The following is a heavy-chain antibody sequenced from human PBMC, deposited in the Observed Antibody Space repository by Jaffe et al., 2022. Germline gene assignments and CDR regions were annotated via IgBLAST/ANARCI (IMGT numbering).Heavy chain of an antibody. CDR3: ASGLTAMVAPLYYYYMDV. V-gene: IGHV4-59*01. D-gene: IGHD5-18*01. J-gene: IGHJ6*03. CDR2: IYYSGST. Sequence: QVQLQESGPGLVKPSETLSLTCTVSGGSISSYYWSWIRQPPGKGLEWIGYIYYSGSTNYNPSLKSRVTISVDTSKNQFSLKLSSVTAADTAVYYCASGLTAMVAPLYYYYMDVWGKGTTVTVSS. CDR1: GGSISSYY.